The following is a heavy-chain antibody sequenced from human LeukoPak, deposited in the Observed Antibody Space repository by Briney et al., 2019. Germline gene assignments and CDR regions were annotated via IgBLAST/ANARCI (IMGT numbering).Heavy chain of an antibody. V-gene: IGHV4-34*01. CDR1: GGSFSGYY. D-gene: IGHD6-6*01. Sequence: PSETLSLTCAVYGGSFSGYYWSWIRQPPGKGLEWIGEINHSGSTNYNPSLKSRVTISVDTSKNQFSLKLSSVTAADTAVYYCARGLGQSRYSSSSDWGRGTLVTVSS. J-gene: IGHJ4*02. CDR2: INHSGST. CDR3: ARGLGQSRYSSSSD.